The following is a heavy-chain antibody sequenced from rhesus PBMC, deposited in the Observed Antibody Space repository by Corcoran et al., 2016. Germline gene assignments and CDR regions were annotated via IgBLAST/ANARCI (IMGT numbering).Heavy chain of an antibody. Sequence: QVQLQESGPGLVKPSETLSLTCAVSGGSIRSNYYYWSWVRQAPGKGLVWIGYISYGGGPSYDPSLKIRVTISRDTSKNQFSLYLSSVTAADTAVYYCASPLDYGSSHYFDYWGQGVLVTVSS. CDR2: ISYGGGP. CDR1: GGSIRSNYYY. CDR3: ASPLDYGSSHYFDY. J-gene: IGHJ4*01. V-gene: IGHV4-122*02. D-gene: IGHD4-29*01.